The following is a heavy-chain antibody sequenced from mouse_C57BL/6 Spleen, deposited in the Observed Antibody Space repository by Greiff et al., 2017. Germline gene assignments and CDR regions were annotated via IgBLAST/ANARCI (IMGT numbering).Heavy chain of an antibody. J-gene: IGHJ2*01. CDR3: ARGEIYYGNYRDFDY. CDR2: INPSTGGT. D-gene: IGHD2-1*01. V-gene: IGHV1-42*01. Sequence: EVQLVESGPELVKPGASVKISCKASGYSFTGYYMNWVKQSPEKSLEWIGEINPSTGGTTYNQKFKAKATLTVDKSSSTAYMQLKSLTSEDSAVYYCARGEIYYGNYRDFDYWGQGTTLTVSS. CDR1: GYSFTGYY.